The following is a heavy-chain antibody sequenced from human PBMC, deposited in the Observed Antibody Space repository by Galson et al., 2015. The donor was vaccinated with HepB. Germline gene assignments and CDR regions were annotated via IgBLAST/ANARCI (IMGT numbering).Heavy chain of an antibody. Sequence: LSLTCTVSGGSMSNYYWSWIRQPPGKGLEWIGYIYYSGSTNYNPSLKSRVTISVDTSKNQFSLKLSSVTAADTAVYYCARELGYCSSTSCKEGEFLYYYMDVWGKGTTVTVSS. J-gene: IGHJ6*03. V-gene: IGHV4-59*01. CDR3: ARELGYCSSTSCKEGEFLYYYMDV. CDR2: IYYSGST. D-gene: IGHD2-2*01. CDR1: GGSMSNYY.